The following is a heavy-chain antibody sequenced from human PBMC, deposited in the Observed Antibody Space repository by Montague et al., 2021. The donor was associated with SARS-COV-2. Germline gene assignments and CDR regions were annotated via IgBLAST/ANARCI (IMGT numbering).Heavy chain of an antibody. J-gene: IGHJ4*02. Sequence: SETLSLTCSVSSGSIISSGYYWGWIRQPPGKELEWIGNIYYSGTTYYNPSLQSRGTISVDTSKNHLSLRLSSVTAADTAVYFCARGMIRGVTTPFDYWGLGSQVTVSS. CDR2: IYYSGTT. V-gene: IGHV4-39*02. CDR3: ARGMIRGVTTPFDY. D-gene: IGHD3-10*01. CDR1: SGSIISSGYY.